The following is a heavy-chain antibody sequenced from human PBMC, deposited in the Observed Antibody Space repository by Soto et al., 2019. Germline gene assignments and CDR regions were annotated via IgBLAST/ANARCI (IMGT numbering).Heavy chain of an antibody. CDR1: GYTFTTYY. V-gene: IGHV1-2*02. CDR2: IDPNSGVT. J-gene: IGHJ4*02. Sequence: VKVSCKTSGYTFTTYYLHWVRQAPGQGLEWMGWIDPNSGVTKYAQKFQGRVTVTRDTSISTTYMELSSLTSDDTAVYYCAKENFKFDSWGQGTLVTVSS. CDR3: AKENFKFDS. D-gene: IGHD1-7*01.